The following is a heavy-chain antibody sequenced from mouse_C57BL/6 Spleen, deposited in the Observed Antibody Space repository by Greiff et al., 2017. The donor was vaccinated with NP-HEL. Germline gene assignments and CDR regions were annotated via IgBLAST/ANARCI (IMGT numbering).Heavy chain of an antibody. J-gene: IGHJ2*01. V-gene: IGHV5-4*01. CDR1: GFTFSSYA. Sequence: EVQLVESGGGLVKPGGSLKLSCAASGFTFSSYAMSWVRQTPEKRLEWVATISDGGSYTYYPDNVKGRFTISRDNAKNNLYLQMSHLKSEDTAMYYCARDGDGYYRFDYWGQGTTLTVSS. CDR3: ARDGDGYYRFDY. CDR2: ISDGGSYT. D-gene: IGHD2-3*01.